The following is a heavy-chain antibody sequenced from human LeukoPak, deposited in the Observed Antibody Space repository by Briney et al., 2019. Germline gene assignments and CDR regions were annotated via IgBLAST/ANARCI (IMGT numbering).Heavy chain of an antibody. CDR1: GGSISSGGYY. Sequence: PSQTLSLTCTVSGGSISSGGYYWSWIRQHPGKGLEWIGYIYYSGSTYYNPSLKSRVTISVDTSKNQFSLKLSSVTAADTAVYYCARGSVPAAMAPYYGMDVWGQGTTVTVSS. CDR2: IYYSGST. D-gene: IGHD2-2*01. CDR3: ARGSVPAAMAPYYGMDV. V-gene: IGHV4-31*03. J-gene: IGHJ6*02.